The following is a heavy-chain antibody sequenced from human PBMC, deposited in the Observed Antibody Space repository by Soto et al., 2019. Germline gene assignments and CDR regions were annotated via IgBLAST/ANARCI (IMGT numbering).Heavy chain of an antibody. CDR1: GGSFSGYY. CDR2: INHSGST. D-gene: IGHD3-10*01. Sequence: QVQLQQWGAGLLKPSETLSLTCAVYGGSFSGYYWSWIRQPPGTGLEWIGEINHSGSTNYNPSPKSRVTIAVDTSKNQFSLKLSSVTDADTAVYYWARTRFGELSHIDYWGQGTLVTVSS. V-gene: IGHV4-34*01. J-gene: IGHJ4*02. CDR3: ARTRFGELSHIDY.